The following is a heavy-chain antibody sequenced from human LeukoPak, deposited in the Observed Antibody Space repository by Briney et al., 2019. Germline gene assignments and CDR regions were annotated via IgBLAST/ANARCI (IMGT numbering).Heavy chain of an antibody. V-gene: IGHV4-59*01. CDR1: GGSISSYY. J-gene: IGHJ4*02. Sequence: PSETLSLTCTVSGGSISSYYWSWIRQPPGKGLEWIGYIYYSGSTNYNPSLKSRVTISVDTSKNQVSLNLSSVTAADTAVYYCARDLLSTAGYFDYWGQGTLVTVLS. CDR3: ARDLLSTAGYFDY. D-gene: IGHD6-19*01. CDR2: IYYSGST.